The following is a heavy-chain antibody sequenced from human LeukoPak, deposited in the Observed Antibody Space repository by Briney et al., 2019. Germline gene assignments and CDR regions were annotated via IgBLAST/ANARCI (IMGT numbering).Heavy chain of an antibody. Sequence: SQTLSLTCAISGDSVSSNSAAWNWIRQSPSRGLEWLGRTYYRSKWYNDYAVSVKSRITINPDTSKNQFSLQLNSVTPEDTAVYYCARSRLVIPPYYYYCGMDVWGQGTTVTVSS. D-gene: IGHD6-19*01. CDR2: TYYRSKWYN. CDR1: GDSVSSNSAA. V-gene: IGHV6-1*01. J-gene: IGHJ6*02. CDR3: ARSRLVIPPYYYYCGMDV.